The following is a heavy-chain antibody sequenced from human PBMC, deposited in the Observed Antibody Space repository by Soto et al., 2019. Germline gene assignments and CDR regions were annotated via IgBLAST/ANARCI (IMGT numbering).Heavy chain of an antibody. CDR2: TFSNDEK. Sequence: GPPLVNPTETLTLTCAVSGFSLSKARMVVSWILQPPGKALEWLAHTFSNDEKSYSPSLKSRLTITKDTSKNQVVLTMTNMDPVDTATYYCAYLYSSSWVFDYWGQGTLVTVSS. J-gene: IGHJ4*02. V-gene: IGHV2-26*01. CDR1: GFSLSKARMV. CDR3: AYLYSSSWVFDY. D-gene: IGHD6-13*01.